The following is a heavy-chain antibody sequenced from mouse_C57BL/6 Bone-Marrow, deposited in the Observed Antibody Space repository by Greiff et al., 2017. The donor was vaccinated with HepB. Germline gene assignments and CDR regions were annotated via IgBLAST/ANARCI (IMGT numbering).Heavy chain of an antibody. CDR2: ISYDGSN. J-gene: IGHJ4*01. D-gene: IGHD1-1*01. V-gene: IGHV3-6*01. CDR1: GYSITSGYY. Sequence: VQLKESGPGLVKPSQSLSLTCSVTGYSITSGYYWNWIRQFPGNKLEWMGYISYDGSNNYNPTLKNRISINRDTSKNQFFLKLNSVTTEDTATYYCARESDYYGSSWDYYAMDYWGQGTSVTVSS. CDR3: ARESDYYGSSWDYYAMDY.